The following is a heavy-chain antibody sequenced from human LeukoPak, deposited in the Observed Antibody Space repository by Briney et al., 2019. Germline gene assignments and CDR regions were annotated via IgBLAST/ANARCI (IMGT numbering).Heavy chain of an antibody. CDR3: VIVGATTYAFDI. CDR1: GYTFTGYY. V-gene: IGHV1-2*02. J-gene: IGHJ3*02. CDR2: INPNSGGT. Sequence: SVKVSCKASGYTFTGYYMHWVRQAPGQGLEWMGWINPNSGGTNYAQKFQGRVTMTRHTSISTAYMELSRLRSDDTAVYYCVIVGATTYAFDIWGQGTMVTVSS. D-gene: IGHD1-26*01.